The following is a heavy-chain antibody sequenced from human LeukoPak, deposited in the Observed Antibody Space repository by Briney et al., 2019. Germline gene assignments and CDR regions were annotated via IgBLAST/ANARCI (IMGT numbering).Heavy chain of an antibody. Sequence: SVKVSCKASGGTFSSYAISWVRQAPGQGLEWMGGIIPIFGTANYAQKFQGRVTITADESTSTAYMELSSLRSEDTAVYYCASVTIFGVVIQGHAFDIWGQGTMVTVSS. D-gene: IGHD3-3*01. CDR3: ASVTIFGVVIQGHAFDI. J-gene: IGHJ3*02. CDR1: GGTFSSYA. CDR2: IIPIFGTA. V-gene: IGHV1-69*01.